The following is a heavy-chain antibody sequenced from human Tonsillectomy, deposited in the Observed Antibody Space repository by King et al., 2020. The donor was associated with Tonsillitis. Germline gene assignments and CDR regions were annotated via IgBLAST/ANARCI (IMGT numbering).Heavy chain of an antibody. Sequence: QLQESGPGLVKPSETLSLTCTVSGGSISRYFWSWIRQPAGKGLEWIGHIYSSGSTNYNPSLKSRVTLSVDTSKNHFSLKLSSVTAADTAVYYYARGVYCSSTGCPMYPWGQGTLVTVSS. CDR2: IYSSGST. D-gene: IGHD2-2*01. J-gene: IGHJ5*02. CDR1: GGSISRYF. CDR3: ARGVYCSSTGCPMYP. V-gene: IGHV4-4*07.